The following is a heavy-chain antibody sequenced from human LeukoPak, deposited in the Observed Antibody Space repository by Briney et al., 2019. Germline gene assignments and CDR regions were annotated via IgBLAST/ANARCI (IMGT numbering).Heavy chain of an antibody. Sequence: ASVKVSCKASGYTFTSYDINWVRQATGQGLEWMGWMNPNSGNTGYAQKFQGRVTMTRNTSISTAYMELSSLRSDDTAVYYCARLAVNYYGSGSYYTGDYWGQGTLVTVSS. J-gene: IGHJ4*02. D-gene: IGHD3-10*01. V-gene: IGHV1-8*01. CDR2: MNPNSGNT. CDR3: ARLAVNYYGSGSYYTGDY. CDR1: GYTFTSYD.